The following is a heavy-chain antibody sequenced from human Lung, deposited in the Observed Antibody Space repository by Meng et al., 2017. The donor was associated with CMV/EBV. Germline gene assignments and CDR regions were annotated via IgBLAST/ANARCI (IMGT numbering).Heavy chain of an antibody. CDR1: GYSFTNYW. Sequence: GESLKISCVASGYSFTNYWIGWVRQTPGKGLEWMGIIYPGDSGSRYSPSFQGQVTFSVDKSVSTAYLQWSSLRASDTGIYYCARPSGVIENAFDVWGQGTMVTVSS. CDR3: ARPSGVIENAFDV. D-gene: IGHD2-21*01. CDR2: IYPGDSGS. V-gene: IGHV5-51*01. J-gene: IGHJ3*01.